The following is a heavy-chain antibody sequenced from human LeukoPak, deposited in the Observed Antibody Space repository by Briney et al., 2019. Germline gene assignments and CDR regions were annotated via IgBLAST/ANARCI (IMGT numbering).Heavy chain of an antibody. Sequence: ASVKDSCKASGYTFTTYATHWVRQAPGQRLEWMGWINAGNGNTKYSQKFQARVTITRDTSASTAYMELSSLRSEDTAVYYCARDPIGSRWPYYFDYWGQGTLVTVSS. J-gene: IGHJ4*02. V-gene: IGHV1-3*01. CDR3: ARDPIGSRWPYYFDY. CDR1: GYTFTTYA. D-gene: IGHD6-13*01. CDR2: INAGNGNT.